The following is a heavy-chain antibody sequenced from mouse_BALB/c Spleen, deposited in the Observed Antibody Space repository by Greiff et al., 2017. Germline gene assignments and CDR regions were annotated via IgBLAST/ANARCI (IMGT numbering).Heavy chain of an antibody. Sequence: QVQLQQSGPELVKPGASVRISCKASGYTFTSYYIHWVKQRPGQGLEWIGWIYPGNVNTKYNEKFKGKATLTADKSSSTAYMQLSSLTSEDSAVYFCARNGYDGYYEFAYWGQGTLVTVSA. CDR1: GYTFTSYY. CDR3: ARNGYDGYYEFAY. D-gene: IGHD2-3*01. CDR2: IYPGNVNT. V-gene: IGHV1S56*01. J-gene: IGHJ3*01.